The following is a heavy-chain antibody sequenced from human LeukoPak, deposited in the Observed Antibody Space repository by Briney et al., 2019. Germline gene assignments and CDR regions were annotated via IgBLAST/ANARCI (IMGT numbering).Heavy chain of an antibody. CDR3: ARGRYGDYH. Sequence: GGSLRLSCAASGFTFSSYAMSWVRQAPGKGLVWVSGINPDGSTTTYADSVKGRFTISRENAKSTLYLHMNILRVEDTAVYYCARGRYGDYHWGQGILVTVSS. CDR1: GFTFSSYA. CDR2: INPDGSTT. J-gene: IGHJ4*02. V-gene: IGHV3-74*01. D-gene: IGHD4-17*01.